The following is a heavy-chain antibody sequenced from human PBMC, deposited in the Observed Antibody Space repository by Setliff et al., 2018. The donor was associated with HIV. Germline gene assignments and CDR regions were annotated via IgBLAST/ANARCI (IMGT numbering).Heavy chain of an antibody. CDR1: GFTFSHAW. Sequence: TSETLRLSCVGSGFTFSHAWMSWVRQAPGKGLEWIGYIYYNGSTNYNPSLKSRVTISVDTSKKQFSLKLNSVTAADTAMYYCARDPTTGVDYWGQGTLVTVSS. J-gene: IGHJ4*02. D-gene: IGHD4-4*01. V-gene: IGHV4-59*12. CDR3: ARDPTTGVDY. CDR2: IYYNGST.